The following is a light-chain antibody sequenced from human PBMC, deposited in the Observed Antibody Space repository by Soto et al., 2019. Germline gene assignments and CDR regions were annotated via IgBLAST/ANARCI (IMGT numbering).Light chain of an antibody. CDR2: KAS. CDR1: QTISSW. V-gene: IGKV1-5*03. CDR3: QHYNSYSEA. Sequence: DIQMTQSPSTLSGSVGDRVTITCRASQTISSWLAWYQQKPGKAPTLLIYKASTLKSGVPSRFSGSGSGTEFTLTISSLQPDDFGTYYCQHYNSYSEAFGQGTKVDIK. J-gene: IGKJ1*01.